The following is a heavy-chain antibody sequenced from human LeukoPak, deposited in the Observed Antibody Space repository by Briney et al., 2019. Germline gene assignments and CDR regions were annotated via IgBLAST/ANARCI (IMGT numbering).Heavy chain of an antibody. CDR3: ASRIRPGFDP. D-gene: IGHD5-18*01. V-gene: IGHV3-21*01. CDR1: GFTFSDYT. CDR2: ISSSSSYI. Sequence: PGGSLRLSCAASGFTFSDYTMNWVRQAPGKGLEWVPSISSSSSYIYYADSVKGRFTISRDNAKNSLYLQMNSLRAEDTAVYYCASRIRPGFDPWGQGTLVTVSS. J-gene: IGHJ5*02.